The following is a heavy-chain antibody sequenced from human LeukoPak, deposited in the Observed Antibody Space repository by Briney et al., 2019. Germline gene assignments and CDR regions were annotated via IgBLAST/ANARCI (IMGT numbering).Heavy chain of an antibody. D-gene: IGHD3-22*01. CDR2: ISSSGSTI. CDR1: GFTFSDYY. V-gene: IGHV3-11*01. CDR3: ARSAYYDSSDTLTGTFDI. J-gene: IGHJ3*02. Sequence: GGSLRLSCAAPGFTFSDYYMSWIRQAPGKGLEWVSYISSSGSTIYYADSVKGRFTISRDNAKNSLYLQMNSLRAEDTAVYYCARSAYYDSSDTLTGTFDIWGQGTMVTVSS.